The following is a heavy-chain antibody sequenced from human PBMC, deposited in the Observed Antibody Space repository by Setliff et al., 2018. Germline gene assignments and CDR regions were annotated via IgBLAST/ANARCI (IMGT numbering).Heavy chain of an antibody. D-gene: IGHD6-19*01. CDR2: IYKSGTT. CDR1: GDSMYGYY. CDR3: ARDQFSSGWYGAPESYFDR. V-gene: IGHV4-59*01. Sequence: SETLSLTCNVSGDSMYGYYWSWIRQPPGKGLEWIGYIYKSGTTKYNPSLGSRISMSVDTSKNQFSLNLNYVTTADTAVYYFARDQFSSGWYGAPESYFDRWGQGVLVTVSS. J-gene: IGHJ4*02.